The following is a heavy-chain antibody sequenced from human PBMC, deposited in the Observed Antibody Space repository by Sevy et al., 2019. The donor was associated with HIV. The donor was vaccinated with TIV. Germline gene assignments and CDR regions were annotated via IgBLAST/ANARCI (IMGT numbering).Heavy chain of an antibody. CDR2: NFYSGST. V-gene: IGHV4-61*01. CDR1: GDSVSSGNYY. Sequence: SETLSLTCTVSGDSVSSGNYYWSWIRQPPGKGLEWIGYNFYSGSTTYNPSLKSRVTISVDTSKNQFSLKLGSVTAADTAGYYCAGAAPGYYYAMDVWGQGTTVTVSS. J-gene: IGHJ6*02. D-gene: IGHD6-13*01. CDR3: AGAAPGYYYAMDV.